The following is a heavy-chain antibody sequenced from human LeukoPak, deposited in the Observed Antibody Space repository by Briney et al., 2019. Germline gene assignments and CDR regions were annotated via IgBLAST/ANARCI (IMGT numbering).Heavy chain of an antibody. CDR1: GGSFSGYY. CDR3: AREGLLGSGYTYWGDFDY. J-gene: IGHJ4*02. D-gene: IGHD2-21*01. V-gene: IGHV4-34*01. CDR2: INHSGST. Sequence: PSETLSLTCAVYGGSFSGYYWSWIRQPPGKGLEWIGEINHSGSTNYNPYLKSRVTISVDTSKNQFSLKLSSVTAADTAVYYCAREGLLGSGYTYWGDFDYWGQGTLVTVSS.